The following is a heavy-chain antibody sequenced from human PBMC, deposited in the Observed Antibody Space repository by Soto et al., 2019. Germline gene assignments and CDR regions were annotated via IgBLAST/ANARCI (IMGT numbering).Heavy chain of an antibody. J-gene: IGHJ5*02. V-gene: IGHV4-30-2*01. CDR1: GGSISSGGYS. D-gene: IGHD5-18*01. CDR2: IYHSGST. Sequence: PSETLSLTCAVSGGSISSGGYSWSWIRQPPGKGLEWIGYIYHSGSTYYNPSLKSRVTISVDRSKNQFSLKLSSVTAADTAVYYCARGRHVDTAMVLQYNWFDPWGQGTLVTAPQ. CDR3: ARGRHVDTAMVLQYNWFDP.